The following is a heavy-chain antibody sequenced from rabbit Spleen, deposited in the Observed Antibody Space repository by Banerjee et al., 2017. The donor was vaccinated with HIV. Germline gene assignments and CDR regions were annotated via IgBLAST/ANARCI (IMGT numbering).Heavy chain of an antibody. V-gene: IGHV1S45*01. J-gene: IGHJ4*01. CDR2: IYIGSTNT. CDR3: ARGNAYFKL. Sequence: QEQLEESGGGLVKPEGSLTLTCKASGFSLSNNHVMCWVRQAPGKGLEWIGCIYIGSTNTYYASWAKGRFTISKTSSTTVTLQMTSLTVADTATYFCARGNAYFKLWGPGTLVTVS. CDR1: GFSLSNNHV.